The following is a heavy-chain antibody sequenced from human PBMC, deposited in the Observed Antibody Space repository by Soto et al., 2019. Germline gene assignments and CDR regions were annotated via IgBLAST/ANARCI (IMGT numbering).Heavy chain of an antibody. CDR2: IIPIFGTA. D-gene: IGHD3-22*01. CDR3: ARDGYYYDSSGYYSNY. Sequence: SVKVSCKASGGTFSSYAISWVRQAPGQGLEWMGGIIPIFGTANYAQKFQGRVTITADESTSTAYMGLSSLRSEDTAVYYCARDGYYYDSSGYYSNYWGQGTLVTVSS. V-gene: IGHV1-69*13. J-gene: IGHJ4*02. CDR1: GGTFSSYA.